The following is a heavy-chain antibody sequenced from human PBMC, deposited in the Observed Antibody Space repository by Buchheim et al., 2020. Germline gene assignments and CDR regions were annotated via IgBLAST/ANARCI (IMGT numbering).Heavy chain of an antibody. J-gene: IGHJ4*02. CDR2: ISGSDSTT. V-gene: IGHV3-11*01. CDR3: ASDLKYGYDFRGGNSAERPYYFDY. D-gene: IGHD3-3*01. Sequence: QAQVVESGGGLVKPGGSLRLSCAASGFTLSDYYMSWIRQAPGKGLEWISYISGSDSTTYYADSVKGRFIISRDNAKNSVYLQMNSLRVEDTAVYYCASDLKYGYDFRGGNSAERPYYFDYWGQGTL. CDR1: GFTLSDYY.